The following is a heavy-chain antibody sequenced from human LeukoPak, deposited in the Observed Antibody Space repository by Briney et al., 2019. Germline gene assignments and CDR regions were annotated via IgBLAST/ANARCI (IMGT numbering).Heavy chain of an antibody. Sequence: PGGSLRLSCAASGFTFSRYEMKRVRQAPGKGLEWVSYISSSGSTIYYADFVKGRFTISRDNAKNSLYLQMNSLRAEDTAVYYCAREMEYYYDSSGYPYDAFDIWGQGTMVTVSS. CDR1: GFTFSRYE. J-gene: IGHJ3*02. CDR3: AREMEYYYDSSGYPYDAFDI. V-gene: IGHV3-48*03. D-gene: IGHD3-22*01. CDR2: ISSSGSTI.